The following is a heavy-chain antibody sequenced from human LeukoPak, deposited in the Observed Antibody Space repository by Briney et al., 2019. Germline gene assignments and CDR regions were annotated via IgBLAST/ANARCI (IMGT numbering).Heavy chain of an antibody. CDR2: ISSSGSTI. J-gene: IGHJ4*02. Sequence: GGSLRLSCAASGFTFSSYEMNWVRQAPGKGLEWVSYISSSGSTIYYADSVKDRFTISRDNAKNSLYLQMNSLRAEDTAVYYCARISSLIDYWGQGTLVTVSS. CDR3: ARISSLIDY. CDR1: GFTFSSYE. V-gene: IGHV3-48*03.